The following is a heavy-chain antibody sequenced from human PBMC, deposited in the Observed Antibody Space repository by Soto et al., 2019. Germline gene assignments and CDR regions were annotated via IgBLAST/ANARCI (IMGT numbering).Heavy chain of an antibody. V-gene: IGHV3-33*01. CDR3: ARARWIQLPDY. D-gene: IGHD5-18*01. J-gene: IGHJ4*02. Sequence: QVLLVESGGGVVQPGRSLRLSCAASGFTFSSYGMHWVRQAPGKGLEWVAVIWYDGSIKYYADSVKGRFTISRDNSKNTLYLQMNSLRAEDTAVYYCARARWIQLPDYWGQGTLFTVSS. CDR2: IWYDGSIK. CDR1: GFTFSSYG.